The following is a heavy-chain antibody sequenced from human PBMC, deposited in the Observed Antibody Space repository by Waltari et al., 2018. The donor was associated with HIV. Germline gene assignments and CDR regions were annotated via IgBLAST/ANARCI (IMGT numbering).Heavy chain of an antibody. J-gene: IGHJ1*01. CDR1: GYTLTSYG. Sequence: VQSEREMKTPGTSVKVSCKPHGYTLTSYGISWLGLAPGKGFEWVGWSGADNGNTNYAQKVRGRVTVTTDTATSTAYMELRGLRHEDTAIYYCARDKGASDTYKAEYFQHGGRGTLVSVSA. V-gene: IGHV1-18*01. CDR3: ARDKGASDTYKAEYFQH. D-gene: IGHD1-20*01. CDR2: SGADNGNT.